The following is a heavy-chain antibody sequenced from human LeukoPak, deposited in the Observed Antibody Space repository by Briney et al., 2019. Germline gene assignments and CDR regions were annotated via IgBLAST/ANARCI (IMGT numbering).Heavy chain of an antibody. CDR3: ARTSHPHGGSWLFAY. V-gene: IGHV4-59*01. Sequence: SETLSLTCTVSGGSISSYYWSWIRQPPGKGLEWIGYIYFSGSTNYNPSLKSRVTISVDTSRNQFSLQLSSVTAADTAVYYCARTSHPHGGSWLFAYGGQEPLVTVSS. CDR2: IYFSGST. CDR1: GGSISSYY. D-gene: IGHD6-13*01. J-gene: IGHJ4*02.